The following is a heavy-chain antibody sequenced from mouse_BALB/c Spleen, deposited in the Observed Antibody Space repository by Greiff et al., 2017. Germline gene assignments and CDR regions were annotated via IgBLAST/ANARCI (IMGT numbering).Heavy chain of an antibody. CDR3: ARGNYGGDYFDY. CDR2: ISSGGSYT. J-gene: IGHJ2*01. CDR1: GFTFSSYA. V-gene: IGHV5-9-4*01. Sequence: EVQLVESGGGLVKPGGSLKLSCAASGFTFSSYAMSWVRQSPEKRLEWVAEISSGGSYTYYPDTVTGRFTISRDNAKNTLYLEMSSLRSEDTAMYYCARGNYGGDYFDYWGQGTTLTVSS. D-gene: IGHD1-1*01.